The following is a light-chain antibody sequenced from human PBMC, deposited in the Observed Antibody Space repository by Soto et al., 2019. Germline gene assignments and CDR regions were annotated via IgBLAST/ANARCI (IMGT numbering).Light chain of an antibody. CDR3: SSFTGSTTWV. J-gene: IGLJ3*02. V-gene: IGLV2-14*03. CDR1: NSDVGGYGY. CDR2: DVT. Sequence: QSALTQPAFVSGSPGQSLTISCTGTNSDVGGYGYVSWYQQHPGKAPKLLIYDVTKRPSGVSNRFSGSKSGNTASLTISGLLTEDEADYYCSSFTGSTTWVFGGGTKVTVL.